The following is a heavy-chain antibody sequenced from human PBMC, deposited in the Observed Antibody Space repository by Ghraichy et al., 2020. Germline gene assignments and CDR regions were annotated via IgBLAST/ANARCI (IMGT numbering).Heavy chain of an antibody. D-gene: IGHD1-1*01. CDR2: IYSSGNT. CDR3: VRYVNSPLDEDY. V-gene: IGHV4-4*07. CDR1: GGSISSYF. J-gene: IGHJ4*02. Sequence: SETLSLTCTVSGGSISSYFWSWVRQSAGKGLEWIGRIYSSGNTHYNPSLQSRVALSLDTSKKQFSLRLSSVTAAGTAVYYCVRYVNSPLDEDYWSQGNLVTVS.